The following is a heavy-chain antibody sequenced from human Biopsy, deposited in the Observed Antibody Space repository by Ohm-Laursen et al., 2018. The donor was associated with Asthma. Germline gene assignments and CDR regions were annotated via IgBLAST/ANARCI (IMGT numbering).Heavy chain of an antibody. V-gene: IGHV1-69*01. CDR3: ARCQVGYSSGWSLLLKKIYYSGMDV. CDR1: GGTFSNFA. Sequence: SPVKVSCKAPGGTFSNFAISWVRQAPGQGLEWLGGIMTVFGTTNYAQKFQGRVTITADGSTSTAYMEVTSLRSEDTAIYYCARCQVGYSSGWSLLLKKIYYSGMDVWGQGTAVTVSS. D-gene: IGHD6-19*01. J-gene: IGHJ6*02. CDR2: IMTVFGTT.